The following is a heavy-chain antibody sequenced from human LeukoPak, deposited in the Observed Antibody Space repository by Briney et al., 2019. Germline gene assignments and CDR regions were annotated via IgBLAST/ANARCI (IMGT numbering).Heavy chain of an antibody. CDR2: INPNSGGT. V-gene: IGHV1-2*06. CDR1: GYTFTGYY. Sequence: ASVKVSCKASGYTFTGYYMHWVRQAPGQGLEWMGRINPNSGGTNYAQKFQGRVTMTRDTSISTAYMELSRLRSDDTAVYYCAREGPLRSGYLFDYWGQGTLVTVSS. D-gene: IGHD5-12*01. J-gene: IGHJ4*02. CDR3: AREGPLRSGYLFDY.